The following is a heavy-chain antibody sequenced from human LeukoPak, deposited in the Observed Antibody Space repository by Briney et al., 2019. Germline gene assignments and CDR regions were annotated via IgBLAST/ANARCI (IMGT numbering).Heavy chain of an antibody. CDR1: GFTFSSYG. CDR3: ANEGRVRKYGSGPNYYYMDV. D-gene: IGHD3-10*01. V-gene: IGHV3-23*01. CDR2: ISGSGGST. Sequence: PGGSLRLSCAASGFTFSSYGMSWVRQAPGKGLEWVSAISGSGGSTYYADSVKGRFTISRDNSKNTLYLQMNSLRAEDTAVYYCANEGRVRKYGSGPNYYYMDVWGKGTTVTISS. J-gene: IGHJ6*03.